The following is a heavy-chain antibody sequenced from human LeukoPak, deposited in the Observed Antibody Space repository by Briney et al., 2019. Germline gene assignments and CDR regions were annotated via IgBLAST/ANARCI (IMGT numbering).Heavy chain of an antibody. D-gene: IGHD3-22*01. CDR2: IYYSGST. CDR3: ASNYYDSSGYLDY. J-gene: IGHJ4*02. Sequence: SETLSLTCTVSGGSISSSSYYWGWIRQPPGKGLEWIGSIYYSGSTYYNPSLKSRVTISVDTSKNQFSLKQSSVTAADTAVYYCASNYYDSSGYLDYWGQGTLVTVSS. V-gene: IGHV4-39*01. CDR1: GGSISSSSYY.